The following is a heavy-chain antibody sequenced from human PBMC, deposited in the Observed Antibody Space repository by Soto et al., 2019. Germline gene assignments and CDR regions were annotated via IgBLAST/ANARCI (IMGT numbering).Heavy chain of an antibody. CDR1: GFTFSDYY. CDR2: ISSSGSTI. J-gene: IGHJ1*01. D-gene: IGHD2-2*02. V-gene: IGHV3-11*01. CDR3: ARAPLRCSSTSCYSTAEYFQH. Sequence: QVQLVESGGGLVKPGGSLRLSCAASGFTFSDYYMSWIRQAPGKGLEWVSYISSSGSTIYYADSVKGRFTISRDNAKNSLYLQMNSLRAEDTAVYYCARAPLRCSSTSCYSTAEYFQHWGQGTLVTVSS.